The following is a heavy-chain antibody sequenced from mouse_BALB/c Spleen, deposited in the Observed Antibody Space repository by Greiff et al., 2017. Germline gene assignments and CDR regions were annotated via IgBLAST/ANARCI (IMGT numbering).Heavy chain of an antibody. D-gene: IGHD2-4*01. CDR2: ISTYYGNT. CDR1: GYTFTDYA. Sequence: VQGVESGPELVRPGVSVKISCKGSGYTFTDYAMHWVKQSHAKSLEWIGVISTYYGNTNYNQKFKGKATMTVDKSSSTAYMELARLTSEDSAIYYCARSMITPYAMDYWGQGTSVTVSS. CDR3: ARSMITPYAMDY. V-gene: IGHV1-67*01. J-gene: IGHJ4*01.